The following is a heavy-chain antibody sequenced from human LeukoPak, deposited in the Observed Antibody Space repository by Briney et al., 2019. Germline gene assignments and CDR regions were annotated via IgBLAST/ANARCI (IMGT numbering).Heavy chain of an antibody. CDR3: AKVGHYYGSGSYYDY. J-gene: IGHJ4*02. Sequence: GGSLRLSCAASGFTFSSYGMSWVRQAPGKGLEWVSAISGSGGSTYYADSVKGRFTISRDNSKNTPYLQMNSLRAEDTAVYYCAKVGHYYGSGSYYDYWGQGTLVTVSS. CDR1: GFTFSSYG. D-gene: IGHD3-10*01. V-gene: IGHV3-23*01. CDR2: ISGSGGST.